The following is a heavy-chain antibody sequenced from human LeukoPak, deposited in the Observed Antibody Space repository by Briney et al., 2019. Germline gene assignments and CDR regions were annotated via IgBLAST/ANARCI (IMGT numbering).Heavy chain of an antibody. D-gene: IGHD1-26*01. CDR1: GYTFTSYD. V-gene: IGHV1-8*01. CDR2: MNPNSGNT. CDR3: ASRTVNSGSLLPFDY. J-gene: IGHJ4*02. Sequence: ASVKVSRKASGYTFTSYDVNWVRQATGQGLEWMGWMNPNSGNTGYAQKFQGRVTMTRNTSISTAYMELSSLRSDDTAVYYCASRTVNSGSLLPFDYWGQGTLVTVSS.